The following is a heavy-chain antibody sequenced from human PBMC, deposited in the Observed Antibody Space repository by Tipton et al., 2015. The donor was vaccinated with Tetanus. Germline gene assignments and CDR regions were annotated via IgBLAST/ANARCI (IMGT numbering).Heavy chain of an antibody. J-gene: IGHJ6*02. D-gene: IGHD1-1*01. Sequence: TLSLTCIVSGGSMSGSGHYGAWVRQSPGKGLEWIGSISYSGRTYYSPSLKSRVNMSVDTSKKDFSVRLGSVTAADTAMYYCVTVNFPNYYHYGMDVWGQGTTVTVSS. CDR2: ISYSGRT. CDR1: GGSMSGSGHY. V-gene: IGHV4-39*02. CDR3: VTVNFPNYYHYGMDV.